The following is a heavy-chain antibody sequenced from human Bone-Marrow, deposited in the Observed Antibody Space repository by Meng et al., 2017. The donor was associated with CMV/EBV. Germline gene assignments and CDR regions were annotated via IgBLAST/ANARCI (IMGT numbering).Heavy chain of an antibody. Sequence: ASVKVSCKASGYTFTGYYMHWVRQAPGQGLEWMGWINPNSGGTNYAQKFQGRVTMTRDTSTSTVYMELSSLRSEDTAVYYCARTRATRMGTPFDYWGQGTLVTFSS. CDR3: ARTRATRMGTPFDY. CDR1: GYTFTGYY. D-gene: IGHD4-23*01. CDR2: INPNSGGT. J-gene: IGHJ4*02. V-gene: IGHV1-2*02.